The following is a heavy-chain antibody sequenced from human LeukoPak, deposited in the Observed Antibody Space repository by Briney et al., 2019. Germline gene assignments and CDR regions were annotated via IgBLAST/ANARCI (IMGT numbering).Heavy chain of an antibody. Sequence: GGSLRLSCAASGFTFSSYGMHWVRQAPGKGLEWVADIAYDGSNKYYADSVKGRFTISRDNSKNTLYLQMNSLRAEDTAVYYCAKELRGYSYGLRNNWFDPWGQGTLVTVSS. D-gene: IGHD5-18*01. CDR3: AKELRGYSYGLRNNWFDP. CDR2: IAYDGSNK. V-gene: IGHV3-30*18. CDR1: GFTFSSYG. J-gene: IGHJ5*02.